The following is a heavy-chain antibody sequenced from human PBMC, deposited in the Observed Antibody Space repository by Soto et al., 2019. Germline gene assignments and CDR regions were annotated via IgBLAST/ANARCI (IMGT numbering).Heavy chain of an antibody. J-gene: IGHJ6*02. Sequence: QVQLVQSGAEVKKPGSSVKVSCKASGGTFSSYAISWVRQAPGQGLEWMGGIIPIFGTANYAQKFQGRVTITADESTSTAYMELSRLRSEDTAVYYCALLRYFDWLPYYYYGMDVWGQGTTVTVSS. CDR2: IIPIFGTA. CDR3: ALLRYFDWLPYYYYGMDV. CDR1: GGTFSSYA. V-gene: IGHV1-69*01. D-gene: IGHD3-9*01.